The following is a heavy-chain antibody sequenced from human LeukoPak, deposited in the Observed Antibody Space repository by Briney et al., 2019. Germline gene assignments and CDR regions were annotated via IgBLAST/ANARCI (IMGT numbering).Heavy chain of an antibody. CDR1: GFTVSSNY. CDR2: IYSGGST. CDR3: ASSLGYYYYYGMDV. V-gene: IGHV3-66*01. Sequence: GGSLRLSCAASGFTVSSNYMSWVRQAPGKGLEWVSVIYSGGSTYYADSVKGRFTISRDNSKNTLYLQMNSLRAEDTAVYYCASSLGYYYYYGMDVWGQGTRSPSP. D-gene: IGHD7-27*01. J-gene: IGHJ6*02.